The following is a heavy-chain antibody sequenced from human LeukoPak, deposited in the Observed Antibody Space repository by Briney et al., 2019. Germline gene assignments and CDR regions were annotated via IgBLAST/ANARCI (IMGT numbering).Heavy chain of an antibody. D-gene: IGHD2-2*01. Sequence: PSETLSLTCTVSGGSISSGGYSWSWIRQHPGKGLEWIGYIYYSGSTYYNPSLKSRVTISVDTSKNQFSLKLSSVTAADTAVYYCARMAVVPAEKPPHFDYWGQGTLVTVSS. V-gene: IGHV4-31*03. CDR3: ARMAVVPAEKPPHFDY. CDR1: GGSISSGGYS. CDR2: IYYSGST. J-gene: IGHJ4*02.